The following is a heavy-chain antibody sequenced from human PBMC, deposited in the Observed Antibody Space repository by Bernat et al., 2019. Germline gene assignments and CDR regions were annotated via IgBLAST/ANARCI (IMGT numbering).Heavy chain of an antibody. CDR1: GGSISSSSYY. J-gene: IGHJ6*03. CDR2: IYYSGST. CDR3: AGHPTKIDPRRGVYYMDV. Sequence: QLQLQESGPGLVKPSETLSLTCTVPGGSISSSSYYWGWIRQPPGKGLEWIGSIYYSGSTYYNPSLKSRVTISVDTSKNQFSLKLSSVTAADTAVYYCAGHPTKIDPRRGVYYMDVWGKGTTVTVSS. D-gene: IGHD1-26*01. V-gene: IGHV4-39*01.